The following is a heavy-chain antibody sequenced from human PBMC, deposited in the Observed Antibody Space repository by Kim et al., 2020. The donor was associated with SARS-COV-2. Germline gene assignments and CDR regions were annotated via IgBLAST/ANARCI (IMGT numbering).Heavy chain of an antibody. V-gene: IGHV4-4*02. J-gene: IGHJ6*03. D-gene: IGHD5-18*01. CDR3: ARDLVDTAMADYYYYYMDV. CDR1: GGSISSSNW. Sequence: SETLSITCAVSGGSISSSNWWSWVRQPPGKGLEWIGEIYHSGSTNYNPSLKSRVTISVDKSKNQFSLKLSSVTAADTAVYYCARDLVDTAMADYYYYYMDVWGKGTTVTVSS. CDR2: IYHSGST.